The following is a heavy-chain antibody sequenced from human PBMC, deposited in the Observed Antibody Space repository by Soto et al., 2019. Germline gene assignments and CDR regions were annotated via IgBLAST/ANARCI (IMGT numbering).Heavy chain of an antibody. CDR2: ISSSSSYI. CDR1: GFTFSSYS. V-gene: IGHV3-21*01. J-gene: IGHJ3*02. Sequence: EVQLVESGGGLVKPGGSLRLSCAASGFTFSSYSMNRVRQAPGKGLEWVSSISSSSSYIYYADSVKGRFTISRDNAKNSLYLQMNSLRAEDTAVYYCARDLKYDILTKLFDAFDIWGQGTMVTVSS. CDR3: ARDLKYDILTKLFDAFDI. D-gene: IGHD3-9*01.